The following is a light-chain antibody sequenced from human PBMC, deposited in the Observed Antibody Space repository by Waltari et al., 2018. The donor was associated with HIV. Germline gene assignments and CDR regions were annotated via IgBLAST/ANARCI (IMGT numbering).Light chain of an antibody. J-gene: IGKJ5*01. CDR1: QSVSYY. CDR2: DAS. V-gene: IGKV3-20*01. Sequence: EIVLTQSPATLSLSPGERATLSCRASQSVSYYLAWYQQRPGQAPRLLIYDASNRATGIPDRFSGSGSGTDFTLTISRLEPEDFAVYYCQQYGGSPPGVTFGQGTRLEIK. CDR3: QQYGGSPPGVT.